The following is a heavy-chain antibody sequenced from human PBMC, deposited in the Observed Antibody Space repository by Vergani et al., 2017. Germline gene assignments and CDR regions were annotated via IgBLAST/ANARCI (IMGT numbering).Heavy chain of an antibody. CDR3: ARGIYGDYVSYYGMDV. CDR2: IYYSGST. CDR1: GGSISSYY. D-gene: IGHD4-17*01. J-gene: IGHJ6*02. Sequence: QVQLQESGPGLVKPSETLSLTCTVSGGSISSYYWSWIRQPPGKGLEWIGYIYYSGSTNYNTSLKSRVTISVDTSKNQFSLKLSSVTAADTAVYYCARGIYGDYVSYYGMDVWGQGTTVTVSS. V-gene: IGHV4-59*01.